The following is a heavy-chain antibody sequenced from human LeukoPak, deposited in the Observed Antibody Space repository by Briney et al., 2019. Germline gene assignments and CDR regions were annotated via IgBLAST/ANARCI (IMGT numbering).Heavy chain of an antibody. J-gene: IGHJ5*02. Sequence: GGSLRLSCTASGFTFSDYYMSWIRQAPGKGLEWVSNNRSSGSAMYYADSVKGRFTISRDNAQNSLYLQMNSLGVEDTAVYYCARAPGGYYDSSGHFGYWLDPWGQGTLVTVSS. CDR2: NRSSGSAM. CDR3: ARAPGGYYDSSGHFGYWLDP. D-gene: IGHD3-22*01. V-gene: IGHV3-11*04. CDR1: GFTFSDYY.